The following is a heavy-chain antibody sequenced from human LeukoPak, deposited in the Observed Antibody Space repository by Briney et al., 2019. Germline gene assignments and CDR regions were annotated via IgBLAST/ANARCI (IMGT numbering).Heavy chain of an antibody. CDR1: GGSISSYY. CDR3: ARGYDSSGYYY. Sequence: SETLSLTCTVSGGSISSYYWSWIRQPPGKELEWIGYIYYSGSTNYNPSLKSRVTISVDTSKNQFSLKLSSVTAADTAVYYCARGYDSSGYYYWGQGTLVTVSS. CDR2: IYYSGST. V-gene: IGHV4-59*01. J-gene: IGHJ4*02. D-gene: IGHD3-22*01.